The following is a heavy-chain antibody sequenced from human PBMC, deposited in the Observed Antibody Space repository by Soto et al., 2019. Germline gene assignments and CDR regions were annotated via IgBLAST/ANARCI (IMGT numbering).Heavy chain of an antibody. CDR2: IKQDGSEK. CDR1: GFTFSSYW. Sequence: PGGSLTLSCAASGFTFSSYWMSWVRQAPGKGLEWVANIKQDGSEKYYVDSVKGRFTISRDNAKNSLYLQMNSLRAEDTAVYYCARDRATYYYDSSGYYLPPSGMDVWGQGTTVTVSS. J-gene: IGHJ6*02. V-gene: IGHV3-7*01. CDR3: ARDRATYYYDSSGYYLPPSGMDV. D-gene: IGHD3-22*01.